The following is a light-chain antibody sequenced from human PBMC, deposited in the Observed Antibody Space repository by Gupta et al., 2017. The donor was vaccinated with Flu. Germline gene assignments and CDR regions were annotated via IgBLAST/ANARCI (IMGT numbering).Light chain of an antibody. CDR3: HQYGSSPPT. CDR1: QRVSLNY. Sequence: EDVFTQSPGTLSLSPGERATLCSRASQRVSLNYLAWYQERPGRAPRLLIYAASIRATGIPDRFSGSGSGTDFTLTISRLEPEDFAVYYCHQYGSSPPTFGLGTKVEIK. CDR2: AAS. V-gene: IGKV3-20*01. J-gene: IGKJ1*01.